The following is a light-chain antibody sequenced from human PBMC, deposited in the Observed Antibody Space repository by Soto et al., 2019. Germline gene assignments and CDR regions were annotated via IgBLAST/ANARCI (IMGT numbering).Light chain of an antibody. Sequence: QSVLTQPPSVSGAPGQRVTISCTGSSSNIGAGYDVHWYQQLPGTAPKLLIYGNSNRPSGVPDRFSGSKSGASASLAVTGIQAEDEADYYCRADGSSLSGSVFGGGTKLTVL. CDR2: GNS. CDR1: SSNIGAGYD. V-gene: IGLV1-40*01. J-gene: IGLJ2*01. CDR3: RADGSSLSGSV.